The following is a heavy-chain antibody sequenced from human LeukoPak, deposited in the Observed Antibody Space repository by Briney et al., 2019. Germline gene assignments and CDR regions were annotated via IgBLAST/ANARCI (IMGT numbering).Heavy chain of an antibody. Sequence: PSETLSLTCTVSGGSISTSSYHWAWIRQPPGKGLDWIVNIYYGGTTYYNPSLQSRVTISLDTSKNQFSLKLSSVTAADAAVYYCATYLHVTGAFDIWGQGTIVTVSS. J-gene: IGHJ3*02. CDR3: ATYLHVTGAFDI. D-gene: IGHD1-14*01. V-gene: IGHV4-39*01. CDR2: IYYGGTT. CDR1: GGSISTSSYH.